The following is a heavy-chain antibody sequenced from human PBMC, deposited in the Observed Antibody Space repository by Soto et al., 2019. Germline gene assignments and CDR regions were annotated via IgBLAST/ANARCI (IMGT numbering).Heavy chain of an antibody. CDR1: EFPFSMFA. J-gene: IGHJ6*02. V-gene: IGHV3-23*01. CDR2: TRGSGGGT. D-gene: IGHD3-10*01. Sequence: PGGSLRLSCAASEFPFSMFAMNWVRQAPGKGLEWVSGTRGSGGGTYYADSVKGRFTISRDDSRNMLYLEMNTLRGEDTAVYYCAKASGRVHYGMHVWGQGTTVTVSS. CDR3: AKASGRVHYGMHV.